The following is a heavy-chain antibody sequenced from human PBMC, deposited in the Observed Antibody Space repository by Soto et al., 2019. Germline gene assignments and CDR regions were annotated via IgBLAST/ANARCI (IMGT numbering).Heavy chain of an antibody. V-gene: IGHV3-48*03. CDR3: AAERRWELL. Sequence: GGSLRLSCPASGFTFSNYEMNWVRQAPGKGLEWVSDISRSRSTIYYADSVKGRFTIPRENAENSLFLQMNSLKADDTSFYYCAAERRWELLWGQGAMVTVSS. CDR2: ISRSRSTI. D-gene: IGHD1-26*01. CDR1: GFTFSNYE. J-gene: IGHJ4*02.